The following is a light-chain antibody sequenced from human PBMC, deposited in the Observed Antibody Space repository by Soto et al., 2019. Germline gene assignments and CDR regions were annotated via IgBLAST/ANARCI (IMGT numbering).Light chain of an antibody. CDR3: QQYGSSGT. CDR1: RSISTY. CDR2: EAL. Sequence: EVAFTQSPGTLCLSPGERATLSCRASRSISTYLAWYQQKPGQAPRLLIYEALNRATGIPARFSGSGSGTDFTLTISRLEPEDFAVYYCQQYGSSGTFGQGTKVDIK. J-gene: IGKJ1*01. V-gene: IGKV3-20*01.